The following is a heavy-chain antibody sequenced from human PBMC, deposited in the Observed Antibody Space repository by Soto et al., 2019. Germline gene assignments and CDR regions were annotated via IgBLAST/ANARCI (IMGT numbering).Heavy chain of an antibody. J-gene: IGHJ4*02. Sequence: SETLSLTCAVYGGSFSGYYWSWIRQPPGKGLEWIGEINHSGSTNYNPSLKSRVTISVDTSKNQFSLKLSSVTAADTAVYYCAREATTVTLIYYFDYWGQGTLVTVSS. CDR2: INHSGST. CDR1: GGSFSGYY. CDR3: AREATTVTLIYYFDY. V-gene: IGHV4-34*01. D-gene: IGHD4-17*01.